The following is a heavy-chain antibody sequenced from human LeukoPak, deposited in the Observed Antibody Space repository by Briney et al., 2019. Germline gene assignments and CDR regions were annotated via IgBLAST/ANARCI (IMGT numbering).Heavy chain of an antibody. CDR1: GGTFSSYA. CDR2: IIPIFGTA. Sequence: ASVKVSSKASGGTFSSYAISWVRQAPGQGLEWMGGIIPIFGTANYAQKFQGRVTITADESTSTAYMELSSLRSEDTAVYYCAREGSSGWYEWGQGTLVTVSS. CDR3: AREGSSGWYE. D-gene: IGHD6-19*01. V-gene: IGHV1-69*13. J-gene: IGHJ4*02.